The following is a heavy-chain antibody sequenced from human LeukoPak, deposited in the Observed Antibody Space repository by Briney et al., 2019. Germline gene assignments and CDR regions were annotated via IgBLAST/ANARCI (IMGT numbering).Heavy chain of an antibody. CDR2: ISGYNGNT. D-gene: IGHD3-16*01. V-gene: IGHV1-18*01. Sequence: ASVKVSCKASGYTFTSYGISWVRQAPGQGLEWMGWISGYNGNTNYAQKFQGRVAMTTDTSTRTAYMELRSLRSDDTAVYYCARVGAREGFDYWGQGTLVTVSS. CDR1: GYTFTSYG. CDR3: ARVGAREGFDY. J-gene: IGHJ4*02.